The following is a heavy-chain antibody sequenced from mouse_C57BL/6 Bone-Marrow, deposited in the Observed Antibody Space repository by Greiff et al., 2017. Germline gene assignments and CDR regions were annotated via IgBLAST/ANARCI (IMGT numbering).Heavy chain of an antibody. CDR1: GYTFTSYG. D-gene: IGHD1-1*01. J-gene: IGHJ4*01. Sequence: QVQLQQSGAELARPGASVKLSCKASGYTFTSYGISWVKQRTGQGLEWIGEIYPRSGNTYYNEKFKGKATLTADKSTSTAYMELRILTSEDSAVYFCARGYYYGSSLTMDYWGQGTSVTVSS. V-gene: IGHV1-81*01. CDR2: IYPRSGNT. CDR3: ARGYYYGSSLTMDY.